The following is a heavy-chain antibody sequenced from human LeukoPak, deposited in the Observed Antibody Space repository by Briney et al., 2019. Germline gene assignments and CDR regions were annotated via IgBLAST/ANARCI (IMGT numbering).Heavy chain of an antibody. D-gene: IGHD2-2*02. V-gene: IGHV1-69*01. Sequence: SVKVSCKAAGGTFSSYAISWVRQAPGQGLEWMGGIIPIFGTANYAQKFQGRVTITADESTSTAYMELSSLRSEDTAVYYCARGSVPAAIDLWFDPWGQGTLVTVSS. CDR2: IIPIFGTA. J-gene: IGHJ5*02. CDR3: ARGSVPAAIDLWFDP. CDR1: GGTFSSYA.